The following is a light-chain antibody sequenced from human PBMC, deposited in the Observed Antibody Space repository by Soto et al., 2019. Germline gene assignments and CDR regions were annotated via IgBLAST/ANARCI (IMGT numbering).Light chain of an antibody. Sequence: DIQMTQSPSSLSASVGYRITITCRAGQSISTYLNWYQQKAGKDPKLLIYAASSLQSGVPSRFSGGGSGTDFTLTITTLQPEDFATYYCQQSYSTPFSFGPGTKVDIK. CDR1: QSISTY. CDR2: AAS. J-gene: IGKJ3*01. V-gene: IGKV1-39*01. CDR3: QQSYSTPFS.